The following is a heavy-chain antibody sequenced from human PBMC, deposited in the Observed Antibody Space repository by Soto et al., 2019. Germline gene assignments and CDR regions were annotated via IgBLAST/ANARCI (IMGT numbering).Heavy chain of an antibody. CDR2: ISAYNGNT. CDR1: GYTFTSYA. CDR3: ATGWFGEFVYYFDY. J-gene: IGHJ4*02. Sequence: QVQLVQSGAEVKKPGASVKVSCKASGYTFTSYAISWVRQAPGQGLEWMGWISAYNGNTNYAQQLQGRITNATDTSTSTAYMELRSLRSDDTAVYYCATGWFGEFVYYFDYWGQGTLVTVSS. V-gene: IGHV1-18*01. D-gene: IGHD3-10*01.